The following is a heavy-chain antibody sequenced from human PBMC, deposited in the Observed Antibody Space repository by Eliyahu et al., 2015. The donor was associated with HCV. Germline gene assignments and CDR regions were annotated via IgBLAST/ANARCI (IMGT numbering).Heavy chain of an antibody. CDR1: SICGSS. J-gene: IGHJ5*02. CDR3: ASGGGGIAVAGTGGWFDP. Sequence: SICGSSFSWIRQPPGRGLEWIGYIHYSGSTNYNPSLKSRVTISLDTSKNQFSLNLTSVTAADTAVYYCASGGGGIAVAGTGGWFDPWGQGTPVTVSS. D-gene: IGHD6-19*01. V-gene: IGHV4-61*08. CDR2: IHYSGST.